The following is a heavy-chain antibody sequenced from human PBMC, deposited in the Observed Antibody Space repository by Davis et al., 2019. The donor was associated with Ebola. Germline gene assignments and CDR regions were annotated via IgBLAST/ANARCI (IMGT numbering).Heavy chain of an antibody. V-gene: IGHV3-23*01. CDR1: RFTFSSHA. D-gene: IGHD7-27*01. CDR3: AKATLQFWGSLDY. J-gene: IGHJ4*02. Sequence: GESLKISCEASRFTFSSHAMSWVRQGPGKGLEWVSAISGSGGSTNDADSVKGRFTISRDNSNNMLYLQMSSLRAEDTAVYYCAKATLQFWGSLDYWGQGSQVTVSS. CDR2: ISGSGGST.